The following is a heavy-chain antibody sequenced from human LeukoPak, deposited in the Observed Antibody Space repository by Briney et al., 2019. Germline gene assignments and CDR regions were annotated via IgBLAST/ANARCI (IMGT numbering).Heavy chain of an antibody. CDR3: ARVGIRQGAFDI. J-gene: IGHJ3*02. CDR2: IYYSGST. V-gene: IGHV4-59*01. CDR1: GGSISSYY. D-gene: IGHD1-26*01. Sequence: SETLSLTCTVSGGSISSYYWSWIRQPPGKGLEWIGYIYYSGSTNYNPSLKSRVTISVDTSKNQFPLKLSSVTAADTAVYYCARVGIRQGAFDIWGQGTMVTVSS.